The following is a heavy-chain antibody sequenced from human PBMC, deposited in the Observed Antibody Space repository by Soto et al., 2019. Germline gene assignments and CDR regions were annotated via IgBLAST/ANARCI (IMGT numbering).Heavy chain of an antibody. D-gene: IGHD4-4*01. Sequence: GGSLRLPCAASGFTFSSYAMSWVRQAPGKGLEWVSAISGSGGSTYYADSVKGRFTISRDNSKNTLYLQMNSLRAEDTVVYFCAKVPVTRGWSGYWYFDLWGRGTLVTVSS. CDR2: ISGSGGST. CDR3: AKVPVTRGWSGYWYFDL. J-gene: IGHJ2*01. CDR1: GFTFSSYA. V-gene: IGHV3-23*01.